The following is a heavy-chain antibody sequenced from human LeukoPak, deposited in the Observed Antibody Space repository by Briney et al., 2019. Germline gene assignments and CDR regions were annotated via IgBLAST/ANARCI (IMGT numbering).Heavy chain of an antibody. CDR3: AKDSNRISSGCDS. CDR1: GFTFSSYG. D-gene: IGHD6-19*01. V-gene: IGHV3-23*01. J-gene: IGHJ5*01. Sequence: GGSLRLSCAASGFTFSSYGMSWVRQAPGKGLEWVSAISGSGGSTYYADSVKGRFTISRDNSKNTLYLQMNSLRAEDTAVYYCAKDSNRISSGCDSWGQGTLVTVSS. CDR2: ISGSGGST.